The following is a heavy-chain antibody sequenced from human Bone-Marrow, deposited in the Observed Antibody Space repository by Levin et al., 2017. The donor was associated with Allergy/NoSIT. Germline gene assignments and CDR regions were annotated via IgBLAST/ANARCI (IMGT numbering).Heavy chain of an antibody. CDR3: ARRGAAAAGTPGWFDP. V-gene: IGHV4-59*08. CDR1: GGSISTNY. Sequence: PGGSLRLSCTVSGGSISTNYWSWVRQPPGKGLEWIGYMYNSGSATYNPSLNSRVTISIDMSKNQFSLRLRSVTAADTAVYYCARRGAAAAGTPGWFDPWGQGTLVTVSS. CDR2: MYNSGSA. J-gene: IGHJ5*02. D-gene: IGHD6-13*01.